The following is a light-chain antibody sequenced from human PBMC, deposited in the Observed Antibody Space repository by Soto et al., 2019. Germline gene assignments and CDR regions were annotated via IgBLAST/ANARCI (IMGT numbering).Light chain of an antibody. CDR3: SSYAGTNTLVV. V-gene: IGLV2-8*01. CDR1: SSDVGGYNY. CDR2: EVS. J-gene: IGLJ1*01. Sequence: QSALTQPPSASGSPGQSVTISCTGTSSDVGGYNYVSWYQQHPGKAPKLMISEVSKRPSGVPDRFSGSKSGNTAALTVSGLQAEDEADYSGSSYAGTNTLVVYGTGTKLTVL.